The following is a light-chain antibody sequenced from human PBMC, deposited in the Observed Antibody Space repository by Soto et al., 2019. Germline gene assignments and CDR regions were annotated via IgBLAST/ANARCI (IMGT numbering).Light chain of an antibody. CDR1: SRDVGAYDY. V-gene: IGLV2-14*01. CDR2: EVR. Sequence: QSALTQPASVSGSPGQSITISCTGTSRDVGAYDYVSWYQQHPDKAPKLMIYEVRNRPSGVSNRFSGSKSGNTASLAIAGLQAEDEADYYCSSYTSTSTLYVFGTGTKLTVL. CDR3: SSYTSTSTLYV. J-gene: IGLJ1*01.